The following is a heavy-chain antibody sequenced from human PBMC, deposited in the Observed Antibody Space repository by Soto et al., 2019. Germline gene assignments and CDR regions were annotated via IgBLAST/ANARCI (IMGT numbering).Heavy chain of an antibody. J-gene: IGHJ6*02. CDR1: GYTFSNYG. D-gene: IGHD6-19*01. CDR3: SRFIMVGGWFDPNYYHGMDV. Sequence: QVQLVQSGAEVKKPGASVTVSCKTSGYTFSNYGINWVRQAPGQGLEWMGWISGYNGNTNYAQTFQGRVTMTTDTSTGTVYRELRSLKSDDTAIYYCSRFIMVGGWFDPNYYHGMDVWGQGTTVTVSS. CDR2: ISGYNGNT. V-gene: IGHV1-18*01.